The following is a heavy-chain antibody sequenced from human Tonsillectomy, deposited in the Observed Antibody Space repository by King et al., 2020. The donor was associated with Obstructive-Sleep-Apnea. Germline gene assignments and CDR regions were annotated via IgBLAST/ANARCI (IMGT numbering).Heavy chain of an antibody. V-gene: IGHV4-31*03. CDR1: GGSISSGGYY. J-gene: IGHJ3*02. CDR2: IYYSWST. CDR3: ARVLEDFSAFDI. Sequence: VQLQESGPGLVKPSQTLSLTCTVSGGSISSGGYYWSWIRQHPGKGLEWIGYIYYSWSTYYNPSLKSRVTISVDTSKNQSSLKLSSVTAADTAVYYCARVLEDFSAFDIWGQGTMVTVSS. D-gene: IGHD1-1*01.